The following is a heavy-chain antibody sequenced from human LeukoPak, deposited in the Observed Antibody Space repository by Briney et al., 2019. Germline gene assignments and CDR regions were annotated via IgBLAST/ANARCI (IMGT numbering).Heavy chain of an antibody. J-gene: IGHJ4*02. CDR3: AKETLQYYDFWSGYSPFDY. Sequence: GGSLKLSXAASGFTFSSYGMNWVRQAPGKGLEWVAFIRADGSNKYYADSVKGRFTISRDNSKNTLYLQMNSPRAEDTAVYYCAKETLQYYDFWSGYSPFDYWGQGTLVTVSS. CDR1: GFTFSSYG. CDR2: IRADGSNK. D-gene: IGHD3-3*01. V-gene: IGHV3-30*02.